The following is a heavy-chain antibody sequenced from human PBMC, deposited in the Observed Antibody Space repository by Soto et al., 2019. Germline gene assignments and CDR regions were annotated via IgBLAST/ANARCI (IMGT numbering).Heavy chain of an antibody. CDR3: ARDGEAELELRDDAFDI. Sequence: ASETLSLTCTVSGGSISSSSYYWGWIRQPPGKGLEWIGSIYYSGSTYYNPSLKSRVTISVDTSKNQFSLKLSSVTAADTAVYYCARDGEAELELRDDAFDIWGQGTMVTVSS. V-gene: IGHV4-39*02. J-gene: IGHJ3*02. CDR2: IYYSGST. CDR1: GGSISSSSYY. D-gene: IGHD1-7*01.